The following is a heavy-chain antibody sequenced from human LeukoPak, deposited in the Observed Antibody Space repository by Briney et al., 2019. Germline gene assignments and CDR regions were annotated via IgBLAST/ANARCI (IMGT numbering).Heavy chain of an antibody. V-gene: IGHV1-18*01. J-gene: IGHJ4*02. Sequence: GASVKVSCKASGYTFTSYGISWVRQAPGQGLEWMGWISAYNGNTNYAQKFQGRVTMTEDTSTDTAYMELSSLRSEDTAVYYCATGIPPSSGGYIDYWGQGTLVTVSS. CDR1: GYTFTSYG. D-gene: IGHD6-19*01. CDR3: ATGIPPSSGGYIDY. CDR2: ISAYNGNT.